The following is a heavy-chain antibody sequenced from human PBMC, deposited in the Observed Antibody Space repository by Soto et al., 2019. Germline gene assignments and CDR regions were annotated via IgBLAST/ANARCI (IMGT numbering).Heavy chain of an antibody. V-gene: IGHV3-23*01. CDR3: AKTLNLLMVYAHIDY. J-gene: IGHJ4*02. D-gene: IGHD2-8*01. CDR1: GFTFSSYA. CDR2: ISGSGGST. Sequence: HPGGSLRLSCAASGFTFSSYAMSWVRQAPGKGLEWVSAISGSGGSTYYADSVKGRFTISRDNSKNTLYLQMNSLRAEDTAVYYCAKTLNLLMVYAHIDYWGQGTLVTVSS.